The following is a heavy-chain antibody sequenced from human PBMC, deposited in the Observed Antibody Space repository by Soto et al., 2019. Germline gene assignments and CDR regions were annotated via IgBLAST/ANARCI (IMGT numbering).Heavy chain of an antibody. CDR1: GGSVSSDDRY. J-gene: IGHJ5*02. CDR2: IYKSGST. Sequence: SETLSLTCSVSGGSVSSDDRYWSWIRQPPGKGLEWIGCIYKSGSTSYNPSLKSRVIISTDTSKNQFSLKLSSATTADTAVYYCAINRVPGGSWGQGTLVTVSS. V-gene: IGHV4-61*08. D-gene: IGHD1-26*01. CDR3: AINRVPGGS.